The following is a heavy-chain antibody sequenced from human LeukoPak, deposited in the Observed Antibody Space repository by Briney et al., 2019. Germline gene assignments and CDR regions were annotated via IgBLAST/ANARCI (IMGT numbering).Heavy chain of an antibody. J-gene: IGHJ4*02. CDR2: SYYSGST. CDR3: ARRVVVVTAAPNDY. D-gene: IGHD2-21*02. V-gene: IGHV4-39*01. CDR1: GASISSSSYY. Sequence: SETLSLTCTVSGASISSSSYYWGWIRQPPGKGLEWIGSSYYSGSTYYNPSLKSRLTISVDTSKNQFSLKLSSVTAADTAMYYCARRVVVVTAAPNDYWGQGTLVTVSS.